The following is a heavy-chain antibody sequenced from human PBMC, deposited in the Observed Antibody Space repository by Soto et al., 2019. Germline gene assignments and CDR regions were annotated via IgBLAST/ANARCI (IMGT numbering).Heavy chain of an antibody. CDR2: ISSSSSYI. D-gene: IGHD2-2*01. Sequence: EVQLVESGGGLVKPGGSLRLSCAASGFTFSSYSMNWVRQAPGKGLEWVSSISSSSSYIYYADSVKGRFTISRDNAKNSLYLQMNSLRAEDTAVYYCARDGRGYCSSTSCPNPHNWFDPWGQGTLVTVSS. CDR1: GFTFSSYS. V-gene: IGHV3-21*01. CDR3: ARDGRGYCSSTSCPNPHNWFDP. J-gene: IGHJ5*02.